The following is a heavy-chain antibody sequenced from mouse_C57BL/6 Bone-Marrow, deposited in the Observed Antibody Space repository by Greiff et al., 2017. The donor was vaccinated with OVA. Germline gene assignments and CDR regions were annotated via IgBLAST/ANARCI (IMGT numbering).Heavy chain of an antibody. CDR1: GYTFTSYW. CDR3: ARIYYGYDGFAY. J-gene: IGHJ3*01. D-gene: IGHD2-2*01. CDR2: IHPNSGST. Sequence: VQLQQSGAELVKPGASVKLSCKASGYTFTSYWMHWVKQRPGQGLEWIGMIHPNSGSTNYNEKFKSKATLTVDKSSSTAYMQLSSLTSEDSAVYYCARIYYGYDGFAYWGQGTLVTVSA. V-gene: IGHV1-64*01.